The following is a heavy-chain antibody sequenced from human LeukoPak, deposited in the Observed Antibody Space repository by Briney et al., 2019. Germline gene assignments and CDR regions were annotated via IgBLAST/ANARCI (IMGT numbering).Heavy chain of an antibody. J-gene: IGHJ4*02. CDR2: IIPIFGTA. CDR3: ARDIADYYYDSSGYLY. Sequence: GASVKVSCKASGGTFSSYAISWVRQAPGQGLEWMGGIIPIFGTANYAQKFQGRVTMTTDTSTSTAYMELRSLRSDDTAVYYCARDIADYYYDSSGYLYWGQGTLVTVSS. V-gene: IGHV1-69*05. CDR1: GGTFSSYA. D-gene: IGHD3-22*01.